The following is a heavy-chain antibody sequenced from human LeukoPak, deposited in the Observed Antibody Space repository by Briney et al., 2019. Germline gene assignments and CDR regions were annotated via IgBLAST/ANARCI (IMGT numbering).Heavy chain of an antibody. D-gene: IGHD6-13*01. Sequence: SETLSLTCTVSGGSISSYYWSWIRQPPGKELEWIGFIYYSGSTSYNPSLKSRVTMSVDTSKNQFSLKLNSVTAADTAVYYCAREIRGGVIAAAGYYFDYWGQGTLVTVSS. J-gene: IGHJ4*02. CDR1: GGSISSYY. V-gene: IGHV4-59*01. CDR3: AREIRGGVIAAAGYYFDY. CDR2: IYYSGST.